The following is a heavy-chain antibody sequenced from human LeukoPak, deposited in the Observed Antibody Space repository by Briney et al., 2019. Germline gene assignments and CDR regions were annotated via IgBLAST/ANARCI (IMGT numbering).Heavy chain of an antibody. CDR3: ARWTGASLDY. CDR1: GGSFSGYY. Sequence: PSETLSLTCAVYGGSFSGYYWSWIRQPPGKGLEWIGRIYTSGSTNYNPSLKSRVTISVDTSKNQFSLKLSSVTAADTAVYYCARWTGASLDYWGQGNLVTVSS. D-gene: IGHD1-26*01. CDR2: IYTSGST. J-gene: IGHJ4*02. V-gene: IGHV4-59*10.